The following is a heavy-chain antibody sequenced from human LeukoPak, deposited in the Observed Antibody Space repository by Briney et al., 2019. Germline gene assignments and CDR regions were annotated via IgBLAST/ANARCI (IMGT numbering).Heavy chain of an antibody. D-gene: IGHD4-17*01. J-gene: IGHJ4*02. CDR2: IYYSGRT. CDR1: GGSISSYY. CDR3: ARSSADTMTSYSY. V-gene: IGHV4-59*06. Sequence: PSETLSLTCTVSGGSISSYYWSWIRRHPGEGLEWIGHIYYSGRTHYNPSLKSRVTISVDTSKNQFSLKLSSVTAADTAVYYCARSSADTMTSYSYWGQGTLVTVSS.